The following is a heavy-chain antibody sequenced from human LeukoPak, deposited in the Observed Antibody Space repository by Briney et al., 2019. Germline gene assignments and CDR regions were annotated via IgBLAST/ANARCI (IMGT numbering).Heavy chain of an antibody. CDR1: GGTFSSYA. Sequence: ASVKVSCKASGGTFSSYAISWVRQAPGQGLEWMGGIIPIFGTANYAQKFQGRVTITADEPTSTAYMELSSLRSEDTAVYYCAREGQDSNYYYYYGMDVWGQGTTVTVSS. V-gene: IGHV1-69*13. D-gene: IGHD4-11*01. J-gene: IGHJ6*02. CDR2: IIPIFGTA. CDR3: AREGQDSNYYYYYGMDV.